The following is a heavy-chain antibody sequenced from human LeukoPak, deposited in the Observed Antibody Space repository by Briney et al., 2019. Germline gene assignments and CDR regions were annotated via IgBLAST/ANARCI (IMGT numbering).Heavy chain of an antibody. CDR1: GFTFSDYY. J-gene: IGHJ4*02. D-gene: IGHD5-18*01. V-gene: IGHV3-11*04. Sequence: GGSLRLSCGASGFTFSDYYMSWIRQAPGKGLEWVSYISGSGITTYYADSVQGRFSISRDNAKNSLYLQMNSLRAEDTAVYYCARYSYGYFDYWGQGTLVTVSS. CDR2: ISGSGITT. CDR3: ARYSYGYFDY.